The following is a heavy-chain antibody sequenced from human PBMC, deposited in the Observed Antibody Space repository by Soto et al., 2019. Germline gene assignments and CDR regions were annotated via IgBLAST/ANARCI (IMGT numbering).Heavy chain of an antibody. V-gene: IGHV3-11*06. CDR1: GFTFSDYY. D-gene: IGHD5-12*01. J-gene: IGHJ4*02. CDR2: ISSSSIYT. Sequence: GGSLRLSCEASGFTFSDYYMSWIRQVPGKGLEWVSYISSSSIYTNYADSVKGRFTISRDNAENSLYLQMNSLRAEDTAVYYCARILEMATLSFDYWGQGTLVTVSS. CDR3: ARILEMATLSFDY.